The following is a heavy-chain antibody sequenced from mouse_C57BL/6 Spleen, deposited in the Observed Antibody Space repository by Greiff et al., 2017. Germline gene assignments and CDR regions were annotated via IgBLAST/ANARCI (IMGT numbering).Heavy chain of an antibody. CDR3: ARWGTAQAEAY. J-gene: IGHJ3*01. D-gene: IGHD3-2*02. CDR1: GYTFTGYW. Sequence: VQLQESGAELMKPGASVKLSCKATGYTFTGYWIEWVKQRPGHGLEWIREILPGSGSTNYNEKFKGKATFHADTSTNTAYMHLSSLTAADSAIDCCARWGTAQAEAYWGQGTLVTVSA. CDR2: ILPGSGST. V-gene: IGHV1-9*01.